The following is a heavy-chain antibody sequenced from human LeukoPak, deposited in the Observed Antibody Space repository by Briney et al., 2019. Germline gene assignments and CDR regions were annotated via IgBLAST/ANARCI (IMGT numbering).Heavy chain of an antibody. V-gene: IGHV4-31*03. CDR1: GGSISSGGYY. CDR2: IYYSGST. D-gene: IGHD1-14*01. Sequence: SQTLSLTCTVSGGSISSGGYYWSWIRQHPGKGLEWIGYIYYSGSTYYNPSFKSRVTISVDTSKNQFSLKLSSVTAADTAVYYCARDKNRDGYFDYWGQGTLVTVSS. J-gene: IGHJ4*02. CDR3: ARDKNRDGYFDY.